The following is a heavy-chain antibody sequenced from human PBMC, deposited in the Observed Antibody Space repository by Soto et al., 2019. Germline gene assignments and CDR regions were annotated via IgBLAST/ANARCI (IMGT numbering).Heavy chain of an antibody. V-gene: IGHV3-7*01. CDR3: ARGHYYALGTYFPVNYMDV. J-gene: IGHJ6*03. CDR1: GFPFSHYW. CDR2: IKQDGSEK. D-gene: IGHD3-10*01. Sequence: EVQLVESGGGLVQPGGSLRLSCSASGFPFSHYWMTWVRQAPGKGLEWVANIKQDGSEKYYVDSMKGRFTISRDNAKNSLYLQLNRLRAEDTAVYYCARGHYYALGTYFPVNYMDVWGKGTTVTVSS.